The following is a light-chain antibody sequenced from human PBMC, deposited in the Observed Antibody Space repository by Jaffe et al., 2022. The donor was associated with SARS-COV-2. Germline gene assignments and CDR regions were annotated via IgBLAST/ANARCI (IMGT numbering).Light chain of an antibody. V-gene: IGLV1-44*01. CDR3: AAWDDSLNGWV. CDR1: SSNIGSKT. Sequence: QSVLTQPPSASGTPGQRVMISCSGSSSNIGSKTVNWYQQLPGTAPKLLIYSNNQRPSGVPDRFSGSKSGTSASLAISGLQSEDEADYYCAAWDDSLNGWVFGGGTKLTVL. J-gene: IGLJ3*02. CDR2: SNN.